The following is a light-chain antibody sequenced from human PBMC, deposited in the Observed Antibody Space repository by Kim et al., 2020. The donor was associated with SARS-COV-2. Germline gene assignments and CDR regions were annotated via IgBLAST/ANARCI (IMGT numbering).Light chain of an antibody. CDR3: QAWDSSTVV. J-gene: IGLJ2*01. CDR1: KLGDKY. Sequence: SYELTQPPSVSVSPGQTASITCSGDKLGDKYACWYHQKPGQSPVLVIYQHNKRPSGIPERFSGSNSGNTATLTISGTQAMDEADYYCQAWDSSTVVFGGGTQLTVL. CDR2: QHN. V-gene: IGLV3-1*01.